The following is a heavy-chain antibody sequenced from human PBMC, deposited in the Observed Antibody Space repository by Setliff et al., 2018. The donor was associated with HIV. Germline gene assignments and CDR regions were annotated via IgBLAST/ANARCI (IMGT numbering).Heavy chain of an antibody. CDR1: GFTLSSYA. CDR3: VKGDCTSSSCELES. V-gene: IGHV3-23*01. D-gene: IGHD2-2*01. CDR2: MSGSGGST. Sequence: GGSLRLSCAASGFTLSSYAMSWVRQAPGKGLQWVSAMSGSGGSTYYADSVKGRFTISRDNSKNTLYLQMNSLRTEDTALYYCVKGDCTSSSCELESWGQGTLVTVSS. J-gene: IGHJ4*02.